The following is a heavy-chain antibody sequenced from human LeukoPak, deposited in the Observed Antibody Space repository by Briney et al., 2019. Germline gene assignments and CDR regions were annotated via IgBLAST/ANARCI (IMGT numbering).Heavy chain of an antibody. J-gene: IGHJ4*02. V-gene: IGHV3-23*01. Sequence: GGSLRLSCAASGFTFSSYAMSWVRQAPGKGLEWVSAISGSGGSTYYADSVKGRFTISRDNSKNTLYLQMNSLRAEDTAVYYCAKWGGFVLMVYAVGFGDYWGQGTLVTVSS. CDR1: GFTFSSYA. D-gene: IGHD2-8*01. CDR3: AKWGGFVLMVYAVGFGDY. CDR2: ISGSGGST.